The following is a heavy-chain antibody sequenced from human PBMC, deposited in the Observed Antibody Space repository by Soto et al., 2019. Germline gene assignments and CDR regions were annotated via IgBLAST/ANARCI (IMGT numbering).Heavy chain of an antibody. D-gene: IGHD3-10*01. J-gene: IGHJ2*01. CDR2: IYYSGST. V-gene: IGHV4-31*03. CDR3: AREYWVEGFGELPYFDL. CDR1: GGSISSGGYY. Sequence: QVQLQESGPGLVKPSQTLSLTCTVSGGSISSGGYYWSWIRQHPGKGLEWIGYIYYSGSTYYNPSLKSRVTISVDTSKNQFSLKLSSVTAADTAVYYCAREYWVEGFGELPYFDLWGRGTLVTVSS.